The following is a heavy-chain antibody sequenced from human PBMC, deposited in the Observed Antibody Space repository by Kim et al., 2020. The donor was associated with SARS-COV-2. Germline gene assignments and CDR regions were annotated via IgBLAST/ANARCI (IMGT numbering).Heavy chain of an antibody. Sequence: KYSQKSQSRVTITRDTTASTAYMELSSLRSEDTAVYYCARSRGSGSYYNYWGQGTLVTVSS. J-gene: IGHJ4*02. CDR3: ARSRGSGSYYNY. V-gene: IGHV1-3*01. D-gene: IGHD3-10*01.